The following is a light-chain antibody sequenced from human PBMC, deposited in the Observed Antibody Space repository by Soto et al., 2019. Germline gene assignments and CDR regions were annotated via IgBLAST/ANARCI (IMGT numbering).Light chain of an antibody. CDR3: QQYNNWPYT. J-gene: IGKJ2*01. Sequence: EIVMTQSPATLSVSPGERATLSCRASQSVSRNLAWYQQKLGQAPRLLIYSASTRASGIPARFSGSGSGTEFTLTSCSLQAEDFAVYYCQQYNNWPYTLGQGTKLDIK. CDR2: SAS. V-gene: IGKV3-15*01. CDR1: QSVSRN.